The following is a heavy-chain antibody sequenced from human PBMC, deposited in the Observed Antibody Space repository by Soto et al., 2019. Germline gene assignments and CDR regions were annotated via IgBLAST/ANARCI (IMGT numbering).Heavy chain of an antibody. V-gene: IGHV3-23*01. CDR3: DGYCSGGRCPRGDGMDV. J-gene: IGHJ6*02. CDR1: GFTFSSYA. CDR2: ISGSGGGT. D-gene: IGHD2-15*01. Sequence: EVQLLESGGGLVQPGGSLRLSCAASGFTFSSYAMSWVRQAPGKGLEWVSAISGSGGGTYYADSVKGRFTISRDNSKNTLYLQMKSLRAEDTAVSYGDGYCSGGRCPRGDGMDVWGQGTTVTVSS.